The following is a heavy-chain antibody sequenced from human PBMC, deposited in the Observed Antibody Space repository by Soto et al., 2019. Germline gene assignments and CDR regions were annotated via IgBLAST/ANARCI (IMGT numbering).Heavy chain of an antibody. J-gene: IGHJ4*02. CDR1: GFTFSSYS. V-gene: IGHV3-23*01. Sequence: GGSLRLSCAASGFTFSSYSMGWVRQAPGKGLEWVSGISGSGGSTYYADSVKGRFTISRDNSKNTLYLQMNSLRAEDTAIYYCAKDLGIVVVPAAMTKAASYWGQGTLVTVSS. CDR2: ISGSGGST. D-gene: IGHD2-2*01. CDR3: AKDLGIVVVPAAMTKAASY.